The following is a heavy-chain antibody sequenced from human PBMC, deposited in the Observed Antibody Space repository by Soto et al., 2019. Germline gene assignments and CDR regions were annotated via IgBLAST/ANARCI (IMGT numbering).Heavy chain of an antibody. CDR1: GDSISSYY. CDR3: ASLCSSTSCYEGY. CDR2: IYYSGST. J-gene: IGHJ4*01. Sequence: SETLSVTCTVSGDSISSYYWSWIRQPPGKGLEWIGYIYYSGSTSYNPSLKSRVTISVDTSKNQFSLKLSSVTAADTAVYYCASLCSSTSCYEGYWGQGTLVT. V-gene: IGHV4-59*01. D-gene: IGHD2-2*01.